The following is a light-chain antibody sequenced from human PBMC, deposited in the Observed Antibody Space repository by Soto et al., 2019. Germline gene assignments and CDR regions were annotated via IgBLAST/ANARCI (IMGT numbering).Light chain of an antibody. CDR3: STWDDNLNGWV. CDR2: NDD. CDR1: ISNIGKDT. Sequence: QAVVTQPPSVSGTPGLRVNISCSGGISNIGKDTVNWYQQLPGTAPKLLMFNDDKRPSGVPDRFSGSRSGTSASLAISGLQTDDEAVYFCSTWDDNLNGWVFGGGTKLTV. J-gene: IGLJ3*02. V-gene: IGLV1-44*01.